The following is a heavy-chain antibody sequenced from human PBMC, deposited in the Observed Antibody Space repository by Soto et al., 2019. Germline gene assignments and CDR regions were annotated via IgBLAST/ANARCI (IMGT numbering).Heavy chain of an antibody. CDR3: AKDANYGDNRYFDL. CDR1: GFTFSSYG. CDR2: ISYDGSNK. J-gene: IGHJ2*01. D-gene: IGHD4-17*01. Sequence: PGGSLRLSCAASGFTFSSYGMHWVRQAPGKWLEWVAVISYDGSNKYYADSVKGRFTISRDNSKNTLYLQMNSLRAEDTAVYYCAKDANYGDNRYFDLWGRGXLVTVYS. V-gene: IGHV3-30*18.